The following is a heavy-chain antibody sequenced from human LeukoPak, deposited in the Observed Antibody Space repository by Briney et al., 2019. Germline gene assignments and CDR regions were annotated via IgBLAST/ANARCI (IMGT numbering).Heavy chain of an antibody. V-gene: IGHV1-46*01. CDR3: ARGIVGGDSPILYYYYGMDV. D-gene: IGHD4-23*01. Sequence: ASVKVSCKASGYTFTSYYMHWVRQAPGQGLEWMGIINPSGGSTSYAQKFQGRVTISVDTSKNQFSLKLSSVTAADTAVYYCARGIVGGDSPILYYYYGMDVWGQGTTVTVSS. CDR1: GYTFTSYY. J-gene: IGHJ6*02. CDR2: INPSGGST.